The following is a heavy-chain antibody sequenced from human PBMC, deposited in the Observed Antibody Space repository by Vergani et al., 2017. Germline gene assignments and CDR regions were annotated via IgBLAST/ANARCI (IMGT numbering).Heavy chain of an antibody. V-gene: IGHV4-61*01. CDR3: ARGDYVEFGYGMDV. Sequence: QLQLQESGPGLVKPSETLSLTCTVSGGSISSSSYYWSWIRQPPGKGLEWIGYIYYSGSTNYNPSLKSRVTISVDTSKNQFSLKLSSVTAADTAVYYCARGDYVEFGYGMDVWGQGTTVTVSS. J-gene: IGHJ6*02. D-gene: IGHD4-17*01. CDR1: GGSISSSSYY. CDR2: IYYSGST.